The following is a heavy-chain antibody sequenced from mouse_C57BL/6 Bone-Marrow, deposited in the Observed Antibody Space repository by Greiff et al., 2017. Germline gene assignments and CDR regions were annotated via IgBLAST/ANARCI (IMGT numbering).Heavy chain of an antibody. J-gene: IGHJ1*03. V-gene: IGHV1-55*01. CDR1: GYTFTSYW. Sequence: QVQLKQPGAELVKPGASVKMSCKASGYTFTSYWITWVKQRPGQGLEWIGDIYPGSGSTNYNEKFKSKATLPVDTSSSTAYMQLSSLTSEDSAVYYGARRVCLGQGWYFDVWGTGTTVTVSS. D-gene: IGHD4-1*01. CDR3: ARRVCLGQGWYFDV. CDR2: IYPGSGST.